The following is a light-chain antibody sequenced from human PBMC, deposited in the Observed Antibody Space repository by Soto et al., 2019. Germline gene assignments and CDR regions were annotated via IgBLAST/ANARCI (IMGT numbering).Light chain of an antibody. CDR2: GNS. CDR3: QSYDSSLSGSYV. V-gene: IGLV1-40*01. CDR1: SSNIGAGYD. J-gene: IGLJ1*01. Sequence: QSVLTQPPSVSGAPGQRVTISCTGSSSNIGAGYDVHWYQQLPGTVPKLLIYGNSNRPSGVPDRFSGSKSGTSASLAITGLQAEDEADYYCQSYDSSLSGSYVFGTGTKLTVL.